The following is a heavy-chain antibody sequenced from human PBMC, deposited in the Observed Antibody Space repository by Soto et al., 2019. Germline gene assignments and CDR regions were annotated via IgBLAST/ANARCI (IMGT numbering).Heavy chain of an antibody. J-gene: IGHJ5*02. CDR2: ISGSGGST. CDR3: ASDADSILSINWFDP. V-gene: IGHV3-23*01. CDR1: GFTFSSYA. Sequence: GGSLRLSCAASGFTFSSYAMSWVRQAPGKGLEWVSAISGSGGSTYYADSVKGRFTISRDNSKNTLYLQMNSLRAEDTAVYYCASDADSILSINWFDPWGQGTLVTVSS.